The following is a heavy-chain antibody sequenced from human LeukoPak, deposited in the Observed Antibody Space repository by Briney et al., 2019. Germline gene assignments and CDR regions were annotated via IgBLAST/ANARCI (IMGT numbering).Heavy chain of an antibody. CDR2: IKQDGSER. J-gene: IGHJ4*02. Sequence: QTGGSLRLSCAASGFTFSGFSMSWVRQSPTKGLEWVANIKQDGSERYYVDSVKGRFTISRDNAKSSLSLQMNNLRVEDTAVYYCARAGSHWHYVYWGQGTVVTVSS. CDR1: GFTFSGFS. CDR3: ARAGSHWHYVY. V-gene: IGHV3-7*01. D-gene: IGHD3-10*01.